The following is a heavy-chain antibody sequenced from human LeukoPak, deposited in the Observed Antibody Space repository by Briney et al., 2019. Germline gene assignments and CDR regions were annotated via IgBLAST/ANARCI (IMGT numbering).Heavy chain of an antibody. CDR3: ARRAGAYSHPYDY. V-gene: IGHV3-53*01. CDR1: GFTVSGDY. Sequence: GGSLRLSCAASGFTVSGDYMSWVRQAPGKGLEWVSVIYSDNTHYSDSVKGRFTISRDNSKNTLYLQMNSLRAEDTAVYYCARRAGAYSHPYDYWGQGTLVTVSS. D-gene: IGHD4/OR15-4a*01. J-gene: IGHJ4*02. CDR2: IYSDNT.